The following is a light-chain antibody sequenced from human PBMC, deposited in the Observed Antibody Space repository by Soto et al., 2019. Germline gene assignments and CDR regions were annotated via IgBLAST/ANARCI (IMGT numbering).Light chain of an antibody. CDR3: SAYTVSRTYV. CDR1: SSDVGSYNY. J-gene: IGLJ1*01. CDR2: EVR. Sequence: QSALTQPASVSGSPGQSITISCTGTSSDVGSYNYVSWYQQHPGKAPKLMIYEVRNRPSGISYRFSGSKSGNTASLTISGLQGEDEADYYCSAYTVSRTYVFGTGTKLTVL. V-gene: IGLV2-14*01.